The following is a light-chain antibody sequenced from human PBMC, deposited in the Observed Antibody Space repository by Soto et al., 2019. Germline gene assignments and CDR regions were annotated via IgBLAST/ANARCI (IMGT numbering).Light chain of an antibody. V-gene: IGKV1-39*01. J-gene: IGKJ2*01. CDR3: QQSDSYPYT. CDR2: AAS. CDR1: QSITNY. Sequence: DIQMTQSPSSLSVSVGDRVTITCRASQSITNYLNWYQQKPGKAPKLLVYAASSLQSGVPSTFNGNGSGTDFTLPINSLQPEDFASYYCQQSDSYPYTFGQGTKLEIK.